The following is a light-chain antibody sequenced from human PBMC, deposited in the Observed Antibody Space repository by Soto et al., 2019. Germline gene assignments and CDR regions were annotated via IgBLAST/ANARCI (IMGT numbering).Light chain of an antibody. J-gene: IGLJ1*01. V-gene: IGLV2-14*01. CDR3: SSWTRSSTLDRV. CDR1: SSDVGGYNF. CDR2: EVS. Sequence: QSALTQPASVSGSPGQSITISCTGTSSDVGGYNFVSWYQQHPGKAPELMIYEVSNRPSGVSNRFSGSKSGNTASLTISGLQPEDEADYDCSSWTRSSTLDRVFGTGTKLTVL.